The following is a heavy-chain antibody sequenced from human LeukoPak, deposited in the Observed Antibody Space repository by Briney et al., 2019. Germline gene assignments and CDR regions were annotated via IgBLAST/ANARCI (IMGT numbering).Heavy chain of an antibody. J-gene: IGHJ4*02. CDR1: GYTFTDYY. V-gene: IGHV1-2*02. D-gene: IGHD6-19*01. CDR3: APRRVAADKGFDY. Sequence: ASVKVSCKASGYTFTDYYMHWMRQAPGQGPEWMGWMNPNSGGTNYAQKFQGRVTMPRDTSITTAYMELSSLRSDDTAVYYCAPRRVAADKGFDYWGQGTLVTVSS. CDR2: MNPNSGGT.